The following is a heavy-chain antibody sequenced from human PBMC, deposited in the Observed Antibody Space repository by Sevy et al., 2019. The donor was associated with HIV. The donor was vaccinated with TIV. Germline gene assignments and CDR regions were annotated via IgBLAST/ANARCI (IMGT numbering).Heavy chain of an antibody. CDR1: GGSINDQC. CDR3: GRDNWGSVDF. Sequence: SGTLSLTCTVSGGSINDQCWSWIRLPPGKGLEWIGYTCDSGATNYNPSLKSRLTISIDKSKSQFSLKLTSVTAADTAVYYCGRDNWGSVDFWGQGTMVTVSS. J-gene: IGHJ3*01. CDR2: TCDSGAT. D-gene: IGHD7-27*01. V-gene: IGHV4-59*11.